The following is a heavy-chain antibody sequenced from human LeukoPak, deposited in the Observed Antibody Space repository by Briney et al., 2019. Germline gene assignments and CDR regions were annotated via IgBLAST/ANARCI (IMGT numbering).Heavy chain of an antibody. D-gene: IGHD1-1*01. CDR3: AKEGTGIHFDY. Sequence: PGGSLRLSCAASGFTFSSYGMHWVRQAPGKGLEWVAEISYDGGNTYYADSVKGRFTISRDNSKNTLYLQMNSLRAEDTAVYYCAKEGTGIHFDYWGQGTQVTVSS. V-gene: IGHV3-30*19. J-gene: IGHJ4*02. CDR2: ISYDGGNT. CDR1: GFTFSSYG.